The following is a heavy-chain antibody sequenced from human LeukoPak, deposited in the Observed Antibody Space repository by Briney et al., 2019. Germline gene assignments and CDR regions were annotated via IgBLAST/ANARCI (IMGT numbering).Heavy chain of an antibody. CDR2: ISSSSNTK. V-gene: IGHV3-48*01. Sequence: GGSLRLSCAASGFTFSSYSMSWVRQAPGKGLEWVSFISSSSNTKYNADSVKGRFTISRDNAKNSLNLQMNSLRAEDTAVYYCAKDSYQGDWGLDAFDVWGQGTMVTVSS. CDR1: GFTFSSYS. CDR3: AKDSYQGDWGLDAFDV. J-gene: IGHJ3*01. D-gene: IGHD2-21*02.